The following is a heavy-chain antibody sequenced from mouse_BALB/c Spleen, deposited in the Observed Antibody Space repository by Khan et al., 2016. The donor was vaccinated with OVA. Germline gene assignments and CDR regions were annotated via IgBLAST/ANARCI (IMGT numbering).Heavy chain of an antibody. D-gene: IGHD2-2*01. CDR2: IDPFSGDT. Sequence: QLKASGPELMKPGASVKISCKASGYSFTSYYIHWVMESHGKSLEWIGYIDPFSGDTTYNQKFKGKATLTVDKSSSTAYILLSDLTSEDSAVYYCTRHGYVAWFTYWGQGTLVTVSA. CDR3: TRHGYVAWFTY. J-gene: IGHJ3*01. CDR1: GYSFTSYY. V-gene: IGHV1S135*01.